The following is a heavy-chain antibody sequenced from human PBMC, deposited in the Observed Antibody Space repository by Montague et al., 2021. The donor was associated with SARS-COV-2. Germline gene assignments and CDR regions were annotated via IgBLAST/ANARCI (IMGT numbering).Heavy chain of an antibody. Sequence: SLRLSCAASGFTVSSNYMSWVRQAPGKGLEWVSVIYSAGSTHYADSVKGRFTISRDNSKNTLYLQMNSLRAEGTVVYYCARGEGYSSSWNWYFDLWGRGTLVTVSS. V-gene: IGHV3-53*01. CDR2: IYSAGST. J-gene: IGHJ2*01. CDR1: GFTVSSNY. CDR3: ARGEGYSSSWNWYFDL. D-gene: IGHD6-13*01.